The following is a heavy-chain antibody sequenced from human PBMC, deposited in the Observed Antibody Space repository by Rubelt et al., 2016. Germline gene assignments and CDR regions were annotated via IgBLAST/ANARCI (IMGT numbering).Heavy chain of an antibody. CDR1: GYTFTTYD. J-gene: IGHJ3*02. CDR3: ARENDAVDI. CDR2: MNPNSGNT. Sequence: QVQLVQSGAEVKKPGASVKVSCKASGYTFTTYDINWVRQATGQGLEWMGWMNPNSGNTGYAQNIQGRVTMTRNTSISTADMELRRLRSEDTAVYYCARENDAVDIWGQGTMVTVSS. V-gene: IGHV1-8*01.